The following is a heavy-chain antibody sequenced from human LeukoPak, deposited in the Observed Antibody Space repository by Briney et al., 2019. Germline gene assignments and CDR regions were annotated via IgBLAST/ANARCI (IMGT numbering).Heavy chain of an antibody. V-gene: IGHV3-11*01. D-gene: IGHD3-10*01. CDR3: ARGSITMVRGVIDY. CDR2: ISSSGSTI. Sequence: AGGSLRLSCVASGFTFSDYYMSWIRQAPGKGLEWVSYISSSGSTIYYADSVKGRFTISRDNAKNSLYLQMNSLRAEDTAVYYCARGSITMVRGVIDYWGQGTLVTVSS. J-gene: IGHJ4*02. CDR1: GFTFSDYY.